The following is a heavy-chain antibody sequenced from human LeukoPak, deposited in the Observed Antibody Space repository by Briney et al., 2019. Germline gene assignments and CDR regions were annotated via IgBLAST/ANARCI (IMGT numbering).Heavy chain of an antibody. V-gene: IGHV4-31*03. CDR2: IYYSGST. D-gene: IGHD2-21*02. CDR1: GGSISSGGYY. CDR3: ARDGPSWGCDCQAWFDP. J-gene: IGHJ5*02. Sequence: SETLSLTCTVSGGSISSGGYYWSWIRQHPGKGLEWIGYIYYSGSTYYNASLKTRVTISVDTAKNQLSLKLRSLTAADTGMYYCARDGPSWGCDCQAWFDPWGQGTLVTVSS.